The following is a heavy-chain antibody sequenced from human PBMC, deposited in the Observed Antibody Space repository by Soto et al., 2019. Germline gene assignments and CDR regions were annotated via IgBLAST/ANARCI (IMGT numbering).Heavy chain of an antibody. CDR3: ARGNWNYYYGFDV. CDR1: EFTFDKYY. Sequence: PGGSLRLSCAASEFTFDKYYMTWVRQAPGKGPEWVANIKPDGSEQYYVDSVKGRFTISRDNANNSLYLQMNSLRAEDTAVYFCARGNWNYYYGFDVWGQGXTVTVS. D-gene: IGHD1-20*01. J-gene: IGHJ6*02. V-gene: IGHV3-7*01. CDR2: IKPDGSEQ.